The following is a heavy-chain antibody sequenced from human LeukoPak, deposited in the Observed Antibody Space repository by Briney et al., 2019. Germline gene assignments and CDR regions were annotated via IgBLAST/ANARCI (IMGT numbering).Heavy chain of an antibody. CDR2: ISSNGGST. Sequence: PGGSLRLSCSASGFTFSSYAMHWVRQAPGKGLEYVSSISSNGGSTYYADSVKGRFTISRDNSKNTLFLQMSSLRTEDTAVYYCARDHLDSSGNYRSHYFDSWGQGTLVTVSS. J-gene: IGHJ4*02. CDR3: ARDHLDSSGNYRSHYFDS. D-gene: IGHD3-22*01. V-gene: IGHV3-64D*06. CDR1: GFTFSSYA.